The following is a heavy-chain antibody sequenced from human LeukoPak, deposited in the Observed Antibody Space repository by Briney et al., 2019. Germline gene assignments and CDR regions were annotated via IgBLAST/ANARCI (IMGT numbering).Heavy chain of an antibody. J-gene: IGHJ4*02. V-gene: IGHV3-23*01. CDR1: GFTFSNYA. Sequence: PGGSLRLSCAASGFTFSNYAMRWVRQAPGKGLEWVSVISGSGGNTYYADSVKGRFTISRDNSKNTLYLQMNTLRAEDTAVYYCAVSPGNYNDDFFDYWGQGTLVTVSS. CDR3: AVSPGNYNDDFFDY. D-gene: IGHD3-10*01. CDR2: ISGSGGNT.